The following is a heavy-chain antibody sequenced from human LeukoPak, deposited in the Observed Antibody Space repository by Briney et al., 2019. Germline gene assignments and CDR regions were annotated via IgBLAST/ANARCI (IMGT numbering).Heavy chain of an antibody. CDR1: GLTFSNYG. CDR2: MRDDGSTK. D-gene: IGHD3-22*01. V-gene: IGHV3-30*02. Sequence: GGSLRLSCAASGLTFSNYGMHWVRQAPGKGLEWVAYMRDDGSTKYYVGSVKGRFTISRDNSKSTLYLQMNSLRTEDTAVYYCAKGFDSTGFYLDSWGQGTLVTVSS. J-gene: IGHJ4*02. CDR3: AKGFDSTGFYLDS.